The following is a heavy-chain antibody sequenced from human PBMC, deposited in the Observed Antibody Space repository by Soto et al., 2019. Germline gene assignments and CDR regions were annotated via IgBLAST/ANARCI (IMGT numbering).Heavy chain of an antibody. CDR3: AKDRGRYCSGGSCYLFDS. D-gene: IGHD2-15*01. CDR2: VSYDGSYK. CDR1: GVTFNSYA. Sequence: QVQLVESGGGVVQPGRSLTLSCAASGVTFNSYAMHWVRQAPGKGLEWVAIVSYDGSYKYYADYVKGRFTISRDNSNNTLYLQMNSVRTEDTAVYYCAKDRGRYCSGGSCYLFDSWGQGSLVTVSS. J-gene: IGHJ4*02. V-gene: IGHV3-30*04.